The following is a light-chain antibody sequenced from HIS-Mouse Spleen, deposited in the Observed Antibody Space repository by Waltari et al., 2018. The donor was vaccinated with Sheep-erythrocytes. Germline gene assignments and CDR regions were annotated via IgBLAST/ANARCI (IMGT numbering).Light chain of an antibody. CDR3: CSYAGSYNYV. V-gene: IGLV2-11*01. CDR1: SSDVGGYNY. J-gene: IGLJ1*01. CDR2: DVS. Sequence: QSALTQPRSVSGSPGQSVTISCTGTSSDVGGYNYVSWYQQHPGKAPKLMIYDVSKRPSGVPVRFSGSKSGNPASLTISGLQAEDEADYYCCSYAGSYNYVFGTGTKVTVL.